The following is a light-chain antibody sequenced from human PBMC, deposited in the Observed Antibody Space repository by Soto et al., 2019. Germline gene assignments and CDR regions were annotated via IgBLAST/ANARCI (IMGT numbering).Light chain of an antibody. Sequence: DIQLTQSPSFLSASVGDRVTITCRASQGISSSLAWYQQRAGKAPKFLLYAAPTLQSGAPSRFSGSGSGTEFALTISSLQPEDSATYYCQQLKSYPLTFGGGTKV. J-gene: IGKJ4*01. CDR2: AAP. CDR1: QGISSS. CDR3: QQLKSYPLT. V-gene: IGKV1-9*01.